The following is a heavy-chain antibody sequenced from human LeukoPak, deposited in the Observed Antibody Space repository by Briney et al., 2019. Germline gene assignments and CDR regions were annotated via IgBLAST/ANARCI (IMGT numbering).Heavy chain of an antibody. D-gene: IGHD1-26*01. V-gene: IGHV4-59*08. J-gene: IGHJ4*02. Sequence: SETLSLTCTVSGDSISSYYWSWIRQPPGKGLEWIGNIYYSGSTKYNPSLRSRVTISLDTPTNQFSLKLSSVTAADTAVYYCARHTGGIGLDYWGQGTLVTVSS. CDR2: IYYSGST. CDR1: GDSISSYY. CDR3: ARHTGGIGLDY.